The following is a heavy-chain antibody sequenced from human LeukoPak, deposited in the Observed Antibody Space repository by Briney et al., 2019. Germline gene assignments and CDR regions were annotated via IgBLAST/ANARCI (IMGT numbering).Heavy chain of an antibody. D-gene: IGHD3-16*01. V-gene: IGHV3-21*01. CDR2: ISSGSDYI. J-gene: IGHJ4*02. CDR3: ARDPFPHDYGDF. Sequence: PGGSLRLSCTVAGFTFRSYSRNWVRQAPGKGLEWVPSISSGSDYIYYADSVKGRFTISRDNAKNSLYLQMNSLRVEDTAVYYCARDPFPHDYGDFWGQGTLVTVSS. CDR1: GFTFRSYS.